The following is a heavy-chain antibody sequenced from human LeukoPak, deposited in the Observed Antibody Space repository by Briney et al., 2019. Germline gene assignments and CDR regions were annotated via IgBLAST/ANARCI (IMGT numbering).Heavy chain of an antibody. D-gene: IGHD2-21*02. CDR2: IKQDGSEK. Sequence: GGSLRLSCAASGFTFSNYWMSWVRQAPGKGLEWVASIKQDGSEKNYVDSVKGRFTISRDNAKNSLYLQMNSLRAEDTTVYYCAREFVVVVTASYNFDLWGQGTPVTVSS. V-gene: IGHV3-7*01. CDR3: AREFVVVVTASYNFDL. J-gene: IGHJ4*02. CDR1: GFTFSNYW.